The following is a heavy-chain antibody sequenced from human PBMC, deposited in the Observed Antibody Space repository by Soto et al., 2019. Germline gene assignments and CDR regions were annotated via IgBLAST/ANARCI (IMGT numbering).Heavy chain of an antibody. J-gene: IGHJ4*02. D-gene: IGHD3-3*01. V-gene: IGHV4-4*07. CDR2: VFTSGTT. Sequence: SETLSLTCTVSDGSISTYYWSWIRQPAGKELEWIGHVFTSGTTNYTPSLKSRVSMSLDTAKNQFSLKLRSVTAADTAVYYCARDTSGFWGGYFDSWGQGKMVTVYS. CDR3: ARDTSGFWGGYFDS. CDR1: DGSISTYY.